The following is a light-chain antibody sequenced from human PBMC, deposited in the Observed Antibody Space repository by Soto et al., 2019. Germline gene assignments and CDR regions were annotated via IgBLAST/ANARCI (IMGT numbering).Light chain of an antibody. CDR2: DAS. CDR3: QQYCSTTRWT. V-gene: IGKV3-20*01. J-gene: IGKJ1*01. CDR1: QSISISY. Sequence: EIVLTQSPGTLSLSPGEGATLSCRASQSISISYLAWYQQKPGQAPRLLIYDASNRATGIPDRFSGSGSGTDFTLTISRLEPEDFAVYYCQQYCSTTRWTFGQGTKVEIK.